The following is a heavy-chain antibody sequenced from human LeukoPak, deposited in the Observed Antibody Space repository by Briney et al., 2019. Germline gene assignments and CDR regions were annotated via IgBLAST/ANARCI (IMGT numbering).Heavy chain of an antibody. CDR2: ISTDGTII. D-gene: IGHD4-17*01. CDR3: ARDTDTVTTILDY. V-gene: IGHV3-74*01. J-gene: IGHJ4*02. CDR1: GFTFSSHW. Sequence: GGSLRLSCAASGFTFSSHWMHWVRQAPGKGLVWVARISTDGTIISYAASVKGRFTISRDNAKNTLYLQMNSLRAEDTAAYYCARDTDTVTTILDYWGQGTLVTVSS.